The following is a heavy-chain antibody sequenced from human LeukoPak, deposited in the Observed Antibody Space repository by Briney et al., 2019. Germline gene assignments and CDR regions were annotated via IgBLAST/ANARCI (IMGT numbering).Heavy chain of an antibody. CDR3: ARVGYCSSTSCYD. CDR1: GGSISSGSYY. CDR2: IYTSGST. J-gene: IGHJ4*02. V-gene: IGHV4-61*02. D-gene: IGHD2-2*01. Sequence: SQTLSLTCTVSGGSISSGSYYWSWIRQPAGKGLEWIGRIYTSGSTNYNPSLKSRVTISVDTSKNQFSLKLSSVTAADTAVYYCARVGYCSSTSCYDWGQGTLVTVSS.